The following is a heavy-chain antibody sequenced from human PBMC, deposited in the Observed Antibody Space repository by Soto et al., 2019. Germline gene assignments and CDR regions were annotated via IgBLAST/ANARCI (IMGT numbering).Heavy chain of an antibody. Sequence: ETLSPTCSVSGYSLTSSDYYWAWIRHPPGKGLDWSGSMFYSRLTYYNPSPKSRVPLSVDKSKNQFSVGLNSVTAADSAVYYCAPLSVSLSCPYGIHVWGQGTTVTVSS. CDR3: APLSVSLSCPYGIHV. V-gene: IGHV4-39*01. CDR2: MFYSRLT. CDR1: GYSLTSSDYY. J-gene: IGHJ6*02. D-gene: IGHD3-16*01.